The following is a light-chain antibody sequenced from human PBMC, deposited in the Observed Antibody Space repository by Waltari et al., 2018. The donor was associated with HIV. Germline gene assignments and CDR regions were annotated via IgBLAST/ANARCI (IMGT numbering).Light chain of an antibody. Sequence: DIVMTQSPATLYVSPGERATLSCRASQSISNNLAWYQQKPGQAPRLLMYDASTRATGVPARFSGSGSGTEFTLTISSLQSEDFAVYYCQQYINWPPYTFGQGTKLEIK. V-gene: IGKV3-15*01. CDR3: QQYINWPPYT. J-gene: IGKJ2*01. CDR1: QSISNN. CDR2: DAS.